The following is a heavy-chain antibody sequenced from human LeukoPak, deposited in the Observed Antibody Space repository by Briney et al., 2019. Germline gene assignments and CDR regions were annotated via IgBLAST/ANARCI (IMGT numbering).Heavy chain of an antibody. CDR3: ASSVRGTAWLNR. J-gene: IGHJ4*02. Sequence: PSETMSLTCAVYGGSFSDYYWSWIRQPPGKGLEWIGEINHSGSTNYNPSLKSRVTISLDTSKNQFSLKLNSVTAADTAVYYCASSVRGTAWLNRWGQGTLVTVSP. D-gene: IGHD3-10*01. V-gene: IGHV4-34*01. CDR2: INHSGST. CDR1: GGSFSDYY.